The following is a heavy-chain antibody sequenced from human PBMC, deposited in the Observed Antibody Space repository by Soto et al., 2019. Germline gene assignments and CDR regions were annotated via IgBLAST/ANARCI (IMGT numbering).Heavy chain of an antibody. CDR3: AKMGYWLGEGEIDY. CDR2: ISGSGGST. D-gene: IGHD2-8*02. V-gene: IGHV3-23*01. J-gene: IGHJ4*02. CDR1: GFTFSSYA. Sequence: EVQLLESGGDLVQPGGSLRLSCAASGFTFSSYAMSWVRQAPGKGLEWVSAISGSGGSTYYADSVKGRFTISRDNSKNTLYLQMNSLRAEDTAVYYCAKMGYWLGEGEIDYWGQGTLVTVSS.